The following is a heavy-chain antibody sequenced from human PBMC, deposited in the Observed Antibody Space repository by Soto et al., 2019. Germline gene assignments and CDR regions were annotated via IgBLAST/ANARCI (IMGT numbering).Heavy chain of an antibody. V-gene: IGHV1-3*01. CDR2: INAGNGNT. Sequence: QVQLVQSGAEVKKPGASVKVSCKASGYTFTSYAMHWVRQAPGQRLEWMGWINAGNGNTKYSQKFQGRVTITRDTSASTAYMELSSLRSEDTAVYYCARKAAGHYYYYYMAVWGKGTTVTVSS. CDR1: GYTFTSYA. J-gene: IGHJ6*03. D-gene: IGHD6-13*01. CDR3: ARKAAGHYYYYYMAV.